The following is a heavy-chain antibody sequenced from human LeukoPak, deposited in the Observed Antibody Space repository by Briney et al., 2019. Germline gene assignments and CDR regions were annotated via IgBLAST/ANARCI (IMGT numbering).Heavy chain of an antibody. CDR3: VKWTGYGMN. CDR1: GFTFSSQS. V-gene: IGHV3-23*01. J-gene: IGHJ4*02. CDR2: ISGSGDNT. Sequence: NPGGSLRLSCAASGFTFSSQSMTWVRQAPGKGLEWVSGISGSGDNTYYGDSVKGRFTISRDNSKSTMYLQMNSLRVEDTAVYYCVKWTGYGMNWGQGTLVTVSS. D-gene: IGHD3/OR15-3a*01.